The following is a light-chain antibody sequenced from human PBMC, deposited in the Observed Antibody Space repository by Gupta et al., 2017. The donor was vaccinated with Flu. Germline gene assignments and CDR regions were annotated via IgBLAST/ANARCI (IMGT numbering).Light chain of an antibody. V-gene: IGLV1-40*01. Sequence: SVLTQPPSVSGAPGQRVTISCTASTSNVGSFIEVHWYQQFPGTAHTPLMFVNTNRSPGVPNRFSGSKSGTSASLTIARVQHAYEADYDCHSSASNLSASEGVFGGGTKLTVL. CDR2: VNT. CDR1: TSNVGSFIE. J-gene: IGLJ3*02. CDR3: HSSASNLSASEGV.